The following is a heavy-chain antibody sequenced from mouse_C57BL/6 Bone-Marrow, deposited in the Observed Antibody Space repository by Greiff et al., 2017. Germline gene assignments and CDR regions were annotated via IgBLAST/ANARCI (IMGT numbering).Heavy chain of an antibody. D-gene: IGHD1-1*01. CDR2: IRLKSDNYAT. CDR3: TPNYYGSSHWYFDV. V-gene: IGHV6-3*01. Sequence: EVKVVESGGGLVQPGGSMKLSCVASGFTFSNYWMNWVRQSPEKGLEWVAQIRLKSDNYATHYAESVKGRFTISRDDSKSSVYLQMNNLRAEDTGIYYCTPNYYGSSHWYFDVWGTGTTVTVSS. J-gene: IGHJ1*03. CDR1: GFTFSNYW.